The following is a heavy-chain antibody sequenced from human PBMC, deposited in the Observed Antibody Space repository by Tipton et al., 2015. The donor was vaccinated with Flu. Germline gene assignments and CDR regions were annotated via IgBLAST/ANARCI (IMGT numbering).Heavy chain of an antibody. CDR3: AREKDSRGSEYFQQ. Sequence: TLSLTCTVSGDSISRRSYYWGWIRQPPGKGLEWIGNIYNSGSTYYSPSLKSRVTISIDTSKNQFSLRLYSVTAADTAVYFCAREKDSRGSEYFQQWGQGTLVIVSS. CDR1: GDSISRRSYY. J-gene: IGHJ1*01. D-gene: IGHD6-19*01. CDR2: IYNSGST. V-gene: IGHV4-39*07.